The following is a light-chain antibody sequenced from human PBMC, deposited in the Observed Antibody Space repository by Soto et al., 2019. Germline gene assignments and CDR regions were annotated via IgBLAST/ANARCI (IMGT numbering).Light chain of an antibody. CDR1: SSNIGSNT. CDR2: STS. J-gene: IGLJ1*01. CDR3: AAWDDRLDVYV. Sequence: QSVLTQPPSASGTPGQIVAISCSGSSSNIGSNTVTWYQQLPGTAPKLLIYSTSQRSSGVPGRFSGSKSGASASLSISGLQSEDEADYCAAWDDRLDVYVFGTGTKVTV. V-gene: IGLV1-44*01.